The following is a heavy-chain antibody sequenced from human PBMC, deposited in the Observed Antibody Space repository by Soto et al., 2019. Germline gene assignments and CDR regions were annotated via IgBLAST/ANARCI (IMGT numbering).Heavy chain of an antibody. Sequence: PSGTLPLTVAVSDGFITGGRCIWNWIRQPPGKGLEWIGYIYHSGSTYYNPSLKSRVTISVDRSKNQFSLKLSSVTAADTAVYYCARVPSPWGQGTLVTVSS. CDR1: DGFITGGRCI. J-gene: IGHJ5*02. CDR3: ARVPSP. CDR2: IYHSGST. V-gene: IGHV4-30-2*01.